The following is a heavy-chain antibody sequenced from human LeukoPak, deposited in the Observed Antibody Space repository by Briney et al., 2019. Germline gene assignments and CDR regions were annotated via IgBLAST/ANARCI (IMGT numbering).Heavy chain of an antibody. Sequence: QPGGSLRLSCAASGFTFSNYEMDWVRQAPGKGLEWISYISSSGSTIYYADSVKGRFTISRENAKNSLYLQMNSLRAEDTAVYYCARGGSDYYFLNALDIWGQGTMVTVSP. CDR1: GFTFSNYE. CDR3: ARGGSDYYFLNALDI. J-gene: IGHJ3*02. CDR2: ISSSGSTI. D-gene: IGHD3-22*01. V-gene: IGHV3-48*03.